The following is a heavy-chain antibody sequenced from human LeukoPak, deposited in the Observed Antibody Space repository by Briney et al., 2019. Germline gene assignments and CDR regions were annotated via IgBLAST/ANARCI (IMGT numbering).Heavy chain of an antibody. V-gene: IGHV1-69*06. CDR2: IIPIFGTA. J-gene: IGHJ6*03. CDR1: GGTFSSYA. D-gene: IGHD5-24*01. CDR3: ATSWGRDGYNLYYYYMDV. Sequence: SVKVSCKASGGTFSSYAISWVRQAPGQGLERMGGIIPIFGTANYAQKFQGRVTITADKSTSTAYMELSSLRSEDTAVYYCATSWGRDGYNLYYYYMDVWGKGTTVTVSS.